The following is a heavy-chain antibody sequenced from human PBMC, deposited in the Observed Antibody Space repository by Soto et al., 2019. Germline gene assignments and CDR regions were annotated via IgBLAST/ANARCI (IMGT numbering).Heavy chain of an antibody. J-gene: IGHJ6*03. CDR2: IYYSGST. CDR3: ARDKRTYYYYMDV. CDR1: GGSISSGGYY. V-gene: IGHV4-31*03. Sequence: SETLSLTCTVPGGSISSGGYYWSWIRQHPGKGLEWIGYIYYSGSTYYNPSLKSRVTISVDTSKNQFSLKLSSVTAADTAVYYCARDKRTYYYYMDVWGKGTTVTVSS.